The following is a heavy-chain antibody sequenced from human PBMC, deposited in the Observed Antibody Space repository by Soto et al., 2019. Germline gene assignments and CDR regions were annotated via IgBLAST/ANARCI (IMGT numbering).Heavy chain of an antibody. CDR2: IIPIFGTA. CDR3: ARDSGGSYYWFDP. CDR1: GGTFSSYA. J-gene: IGHJ5*02. D-gene: IGHD1-26*01. V-gene: IGHV1-69*13. Sequence: EASVKVSCKASGGTFSSYAISWVRQAPGQGLEWMGGIIPIFGTANYAQKFQGRVTITADESTSTAYMELSSLRSEDTAVYYCARDSGGSYYWFDPWGQGTLVTVSS.